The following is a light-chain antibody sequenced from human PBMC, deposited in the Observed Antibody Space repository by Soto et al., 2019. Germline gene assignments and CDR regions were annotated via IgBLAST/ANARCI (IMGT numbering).Light chain of an antibody. CDR3: VSYTTSSVV. CDR2: DVF. V-gene: IGLV2-14*03. Sequence: QSALTQPASVSGFPGQSITISCTGTSSDVGGYNYVSWYQQHPGKAPKLMIYDVFNRPSGISNRFSGSKSANTASLTISRLQAEDEADYYCVSYTTSSVVFGGGTKLTVL. CDR1: SSDVGGYNY. J-gene: IGLJ3*02.